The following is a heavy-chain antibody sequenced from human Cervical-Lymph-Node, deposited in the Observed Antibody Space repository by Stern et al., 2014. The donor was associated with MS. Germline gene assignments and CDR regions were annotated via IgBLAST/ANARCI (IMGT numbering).Heavy chain of an antibody. D-gene: IGHD2-15*01. Sequence: VQLVQSGPGLVKPSETLSLTCTVSGGPISSSYWSWIRQPPGQGLEWIGYLYYNGSTNYNPSLKSRVTISVDTSKNQFSLKLSSVTAADTAVYYCARDGGYCSGGSCYPLDAFDIWGQGTMVTVSS. V-gene: IGHV4-59*01. J-gene: IGHJ3*02. CDR2: LYYNGST. CDR1: GGPISSSY. CDR3: ARDGGYCSGGSCYPLDAFDI.